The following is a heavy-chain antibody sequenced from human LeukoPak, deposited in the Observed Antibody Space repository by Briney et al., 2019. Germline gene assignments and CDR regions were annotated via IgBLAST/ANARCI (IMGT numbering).Heavy chain of an antibody. J-gene: IGHJ4*02. Sequence: GGSLRLSRGASGFTFSSYAMSWVRQAPGKGLEWVSSISGSGGSTYYADSVKGRFTISRDNSKNTLFLQMNSLRAEDTAIYYCAKDFEYSGYSSSNFDYWGQGTLVTVSS. D-gene: IGHD6-13*01. CDR1: GFTFSSYA. CDR3: AKDFEYSGYSSSNFDY. CDR2: ISGSGGST. V-gene: IGHV3-23*01.